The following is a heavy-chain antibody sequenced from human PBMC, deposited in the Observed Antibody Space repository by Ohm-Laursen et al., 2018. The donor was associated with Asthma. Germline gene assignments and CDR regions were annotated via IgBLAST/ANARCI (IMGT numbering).Heavy chain of an antibody. J-gene: IGHJ3*02. CDR3: ARRDFSGGDPSAAFDI. CDR2: MSYDGSHI. D-gene: IGHD2-21*02. Sequence: SLRLSCAASGFTFSDYGMHWVRQAPDKGLEWVAVMSYDGSHITYADSVKGRFTISRDNSKNTLYLQMNSLRGDDTAVYYCARRDFSGGDPSAAFDIWGQGTMVTVSS. V-gene: IGHV3-30*03. CDR1: GFTFSDYG.